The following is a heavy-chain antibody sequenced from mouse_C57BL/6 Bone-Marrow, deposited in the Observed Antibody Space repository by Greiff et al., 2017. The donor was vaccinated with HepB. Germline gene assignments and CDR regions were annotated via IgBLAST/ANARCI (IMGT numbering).Heavy chain of an antibody. J-gene: IGHJ4*01. V-gene: IGHV1-22*01. CDR2: INPNNGGT. D-gene: IGHD2-5*01. CDR3: ARDYSNPYAMDY. Sequence: EVKLVESGPELVKPGASVKMSCKASGYTFTDYNMHWVKQSHGKSLEWIGYINPNNGGTSYNQKFKGKATLTVNKSSSTAYMELRSLTSEDSAVYYCARDYSNPYAMDYWGQGTSVTVSS. CDR1: GYTFTDYN.